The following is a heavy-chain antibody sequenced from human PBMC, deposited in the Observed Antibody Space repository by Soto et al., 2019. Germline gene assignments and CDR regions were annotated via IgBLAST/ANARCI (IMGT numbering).Heavy chain of an antibody. CDR1: GGSISSTGYY. Sequence: SETLSLTCTVSGGSISSTGYYWGWIRQPPGKGLEWIGSIYYSGTTYYNPSLKSRVTISVDTSNNQFSLKLSSVTAADTAVYYFARQYYDFGSGYFRNYYFDFWGQGALDTVSS. D-gene: IGHD3-3*01. CDR3: ARQYYDFGSGYFRNYYFDF. J-gene: IGHJ4*02. CDR2: IYYSGTT. V-gene: IGHV4-39*01.